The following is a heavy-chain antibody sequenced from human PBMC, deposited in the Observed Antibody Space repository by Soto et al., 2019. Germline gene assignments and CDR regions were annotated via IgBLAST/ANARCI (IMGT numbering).Heavy chain of an antibody. V-gene: IGHV3-23*01. Sequence: EVQLLESGGGLVQPGGSLRLSCAASGFTFSIYAMSWVRQAPGKGLEWVSLISGGSGGSTYYADSVKGRFTISRDNSKNTLYLQMNSLRAEDTAVYYCAKGGYYDSSGYYTDYWGQGTLVTVSS. J-gene: IGHJ4*02. CDR1: GFTFSIYA. CDR2: SGGSGGST. CDR3: AKGGYYDSSGYYTDY. D-gene: IGHD3-22*01.